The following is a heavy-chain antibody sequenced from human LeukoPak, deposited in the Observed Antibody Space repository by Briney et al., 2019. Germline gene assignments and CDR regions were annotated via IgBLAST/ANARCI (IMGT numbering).Heavy chain of an antibody. CDR3: ARDTRHYDFWSGYYDY. J-gene: IGHJ4*02. D-gene: IGHD3-3*01. CDR2: IYSGGST. CDR1: GFPLRSNY. V-gene: IGHV3-53*01. Sequence: GSLGLSCATSGFPLRSNYMNWGRQAPGEGLEWGSVIYSGGSTYYADSVKGRFTISRDNSKNTLYLQMNSLRAEDTAVYYCARDTRHYDFWSGYYDYWGQGTLVTVSS.